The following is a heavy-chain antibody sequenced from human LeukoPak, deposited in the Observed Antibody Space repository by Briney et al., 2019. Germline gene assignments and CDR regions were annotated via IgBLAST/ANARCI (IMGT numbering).Heavy chain of an antibody. V-gene: IGHV3-30*02. CDR3: TRDLFGDLFRTLDY. CDR1: GFTFSSYG. Sequence: PGGSLRLSCAASGFTFSSYGMHWVRQAPGKGLEWVAFIRYDGRNKYYADSVKGRFTISRDNSKKWLYLQMNSLRAEDTAVYYCTRDLFGDLFRTLDYWGQGTLVTVSS. D-gene: IGHD3-10*01. J-gene: IGHJ4*02. CDR2: IRYDGRNK.